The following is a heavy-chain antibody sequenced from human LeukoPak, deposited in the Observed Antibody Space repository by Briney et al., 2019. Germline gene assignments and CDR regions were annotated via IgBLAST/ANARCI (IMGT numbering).Heavy chain of an antibody. V-gene: IGHV4-4*07. CDR1: GGSISSYY. D-gene: IGHD4-17*01. CDR3: ARDTDYGDYLYYFDY. J-gene: IGHJ4*02. CDR2: TYTSGST. Sequence: PSETLSLTCTVSGGSISSYYWSWIRQPAGKGLEWIGRTYTSGSTNYNPSLKSRVTMSVDTSKNQFSLKLSSVTAADTAVYYCARDTDYGDYLYYFDYWGQGTLVTVSS.